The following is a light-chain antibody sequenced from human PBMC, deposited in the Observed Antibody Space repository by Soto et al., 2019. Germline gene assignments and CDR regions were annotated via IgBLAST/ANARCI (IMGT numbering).Light chain of an antibody. CDR2: GVS. Sequence: QPVLTQPASVSGSPGQSITISCTGTSSDINDYNYVSWYQQRPGKAPKLMIYGVSNRPSGVSNRFSGSRSGNTASLTISGLQAEDEADYYCTSYTNSSFVFGGGTKVTVL. V-gene: IGLV2-14*01. J-gene: IGLJ2*01. CDR1: SSDINDYNY. CDR3: TSYTNSSFV.